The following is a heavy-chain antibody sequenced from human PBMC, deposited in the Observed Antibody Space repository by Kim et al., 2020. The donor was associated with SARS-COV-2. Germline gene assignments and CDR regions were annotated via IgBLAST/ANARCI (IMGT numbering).Heavy chain of an antibody. D-gene: IGHD5-12*01. CDR1: GFTFSSYG. CDR2: ISYDGSNK. V-gene: IGHV3-30*18. CDR3: AKTRSGYSGYFDY. J-gene: IGHJ4*02. Sequence: GGSLRLSCAASGFTFSSYGMPWVRQAPGKGLEWVAVISYDGSNKYYVDSVKGRFTISRDNSKNTLYLQMNRLRAEDTAVYHCAKTRSGYSGYFDYWGQGTLVTVSS.